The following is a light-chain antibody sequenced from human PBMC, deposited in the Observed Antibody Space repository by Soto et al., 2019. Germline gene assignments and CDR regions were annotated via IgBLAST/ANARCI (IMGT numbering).Light chain of an antibody. CDR2: GGS. J-gene: IGKJ1*01. CDR3: QQSET. Sequence: EIVLTQSPGTLSLSPGERATLSCRASQSVSSSYVAWYQQKPGQAPRLLIYGGSSRATGIPDRFSGSGSGTDFTLTISRLEPEDFAVYYCQQSETFGQGTKVEIK. V-gene: IGKV3-20*01. CDR1: QSVSSSY.